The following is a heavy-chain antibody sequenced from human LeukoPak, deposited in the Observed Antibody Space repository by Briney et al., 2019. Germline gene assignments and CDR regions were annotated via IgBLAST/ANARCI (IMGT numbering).Heavy chain of an antibody. Sequence: GGSLRLSCAASGFTFSSYGMSWVRQAPGKGLEWVSAISGSGGSTYYADSVKGRFTISRDNSKNTLYLQMNSLRAEDTAVYYCAAGGGGYCSGGSCFAHYFDYWGQGTLVTVSS. CDR2: ISGSGGST. CDR1: GFTFSSYG. J-gene: IGHJ4*02. CDR3: AAGGGGYCSGGSCFAHYFDY. V-gene: IGHV3-23*01. D-gene: IGHD2-15*01.